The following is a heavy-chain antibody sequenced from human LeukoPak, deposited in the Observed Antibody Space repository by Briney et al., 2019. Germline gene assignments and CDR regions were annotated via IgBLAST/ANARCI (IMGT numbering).Heavy chain of an antibody. V-gene: IGHV3-64*01. Sequence: PGGSLRLSCAASGFTFSSYAMHWVRQAPGKGLEYVSAISSNGGSTYYANSVKGRFTISRDNSKNTLYLQMGSLRAEDMAVYYCARDRVTMVRGVIGNTPLDCWGQGTLVTVSS. CDR2: ISSNGGST. D-gene: IGHD3-10*01. CDR3: ARDRVTMVRGVIGNTPLDC. CDR1: GFTFSSYA. J-gene: IGHJ4*02.